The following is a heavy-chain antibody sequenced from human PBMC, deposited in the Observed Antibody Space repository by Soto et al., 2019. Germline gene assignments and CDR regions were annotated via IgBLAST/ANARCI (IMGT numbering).Heavy chain of an antibody. CDR2: IYHSGST. J-gene: IGHJ4*02. D-gene: IGHD6-19*01. CDR3: ARGYSSGWYVADY. CDR1: GGSISSSNW. Sequence: QVQLQESGPGLVKPSGTLSLTCAVSGGSISSSNWWSWVRQPPGKGLEWIGEIYHSGSTNYNPSLKSRVTISVDKSKDQCSLKLCAVTAADTAVYYCARGYSSGWYVADYWGQGTLVTVS. V-gene: IGHV4-4*02.